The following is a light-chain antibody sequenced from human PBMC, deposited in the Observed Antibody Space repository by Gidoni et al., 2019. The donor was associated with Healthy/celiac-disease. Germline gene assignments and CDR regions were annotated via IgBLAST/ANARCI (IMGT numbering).Light chain of an antibody. CDR1: QSISSY. V-gene: IGKV1-39*01. CDR3: KQSYSTPPT. CDR2: AAS. Sequence: DIQMTPSPSSLSASVGDRVTITCRASQSISSYLNWYQQKPGKAPKLLIYAASSLQSGVTSRFSGSGSGTDFTLTISSLQPEDFETYYCKQSYSTPPTFGQGTKVEIK. J-gene: IGKJ1*01.